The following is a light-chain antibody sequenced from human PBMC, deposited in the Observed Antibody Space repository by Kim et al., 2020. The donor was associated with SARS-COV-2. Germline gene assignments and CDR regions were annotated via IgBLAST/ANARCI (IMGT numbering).Light chain of an antibody. V-gene: IGKV3-20*01. CDR1: QSVSSSY. Sequence: EIVLTQSPGTLSLSPGERATLSCRASQSVSSSYLAWYQQKPGQAPRLLIYGASSRATGIPDRFSGSGSGTDLTLTISRLEPEDFAVYYCQQYGSSPMYTFGQGTKLEI. J-gene: IGKJ2*01. CDR2: GAS. CDR3: QQYGSSPMYT.